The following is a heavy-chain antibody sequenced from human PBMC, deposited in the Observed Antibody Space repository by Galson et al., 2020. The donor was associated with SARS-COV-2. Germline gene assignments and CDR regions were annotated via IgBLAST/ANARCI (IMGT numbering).Heavy chain of an antibody. CDR1: GGSISSYY. D-gene: IGHD2-15*01. CDR3: ARHLRVARGYYYYYYGMDV. CDR2: IYYSGST. V-gene: IGHV4-59*08. J-gene: IGHJ6*02. Sequence: SETLSLTCTVSGGSISSYYWSWIRQPPGKGLEWIGYIYYSGSTNYNPSLKSRVTISVDTSKNQFSLKLSSVTAADTAVYYCARHLRVARGYYYYYYGMDVWGQGTTVTVSS.